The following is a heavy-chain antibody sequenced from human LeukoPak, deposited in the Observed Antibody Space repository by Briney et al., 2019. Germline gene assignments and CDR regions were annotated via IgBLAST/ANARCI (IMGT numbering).Heavy chain of an antibody. J-gene: IGHJ6*02. CDR2: ISYDGGGT. CDR1: GFTFSDYW. V-gene: IGHV3-74*01. D-gene: IGHD3-16*01. CDR3: ARGGGLDV. Sequence: GGSLRLSCAASGFTFSDYWMHWVRQTPGKGLVWVSRISYDGGGTNYADSVKGRFIISRDNAKNMLYLQMSNLRAEDTAVYFCARGGGLDVWGQGATVTVSS.